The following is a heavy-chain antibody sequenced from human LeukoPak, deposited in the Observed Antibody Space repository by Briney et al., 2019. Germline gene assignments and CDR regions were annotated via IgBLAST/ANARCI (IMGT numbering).Heavy chain of an antibody. D-gene: IGHD2-21*02. CDR1: GFTLSNYA. CDR3: AKDVLRLNYGYFDL. Sequence: GGSLRLSCAASGFTLSNYAMSWVRQAPGKGPEWVAGISYSSGSIYYPDSVKGRFTISRDNSKNTLYLQMNSLRADDTAVYYCAKDVLRLNYGYFDLWGRGTLVSVSS. V-gene: IGHV3-23*01. J-gene: IGHJ2*01. CDR2: ISYSSGSI.